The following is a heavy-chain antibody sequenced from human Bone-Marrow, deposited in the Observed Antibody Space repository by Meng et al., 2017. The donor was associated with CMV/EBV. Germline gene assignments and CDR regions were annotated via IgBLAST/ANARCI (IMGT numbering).Heavy chain of an antibody. CDR1: GYTFTSYD. Sequence: ASVKVSCKASGYTFTSYDINWVRQATGQGLEWMGWMNPNSGNTGYAQKFQGRVTMTRNTSISTAYMELSSLRSEDTAVYYCARGRRSITIFGVVIMHGMAVWGQGTTVNVSS. CDR3: ARGRRSITIFGVVIMHGMAV. CDR2: MNPNSGNT. V-gene: IGHV1-8*01. D-gene: IGHD3-3*01. J-gene: IGHJ6*02.